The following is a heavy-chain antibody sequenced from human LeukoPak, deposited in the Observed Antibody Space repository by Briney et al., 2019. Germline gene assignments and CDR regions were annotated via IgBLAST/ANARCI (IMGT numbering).Heavy chain of an antibody. D-gene: IGHD1-26*01. CDR3: ARDLRELPYYYYYYMDV. V-gene: IGHV3-21*01. CDR1: GFTFSSYE. J-gene: IGHJ6*03. Sequence: GGSLRLSCAASGFTFSSYEMNWVRQAPGKGLEWVSAISSSSGMIYYADSVKGRFAISRDNAKNSLYLQMNSLRAEGTAVYYCARDLRELPYYYYYYMDVWGKGTTVTVSS. CDR2: ISSSSGMI.